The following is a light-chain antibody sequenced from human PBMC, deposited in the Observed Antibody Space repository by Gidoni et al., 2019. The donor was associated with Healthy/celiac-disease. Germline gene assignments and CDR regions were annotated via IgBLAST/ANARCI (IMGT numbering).Light chain of an antibody. CDR3: QQYGSSPVT. J-gene: IGKJ2*01. CDR1: QSVSSSY. V-gene: IGKV3-20*01. Sequence: EIVLTQSPGTLSLSPGERATLSCRASQSVSSSYLAWYQQKPGQAPRLLIYGASSRATGIPDRFSGSGSGTDFTLTISRLEPEDFAVYYCQQYGSSPVTFXQXTKLEIK. CDR2: GAS.